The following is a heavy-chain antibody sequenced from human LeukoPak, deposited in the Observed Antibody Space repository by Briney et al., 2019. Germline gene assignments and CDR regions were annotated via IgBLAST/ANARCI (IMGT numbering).Heavy chain of an antibody. Sequence: SETLSLTCTVSGGSISSGGYYWSWIRQHPGKGPEWIGYIYYSGSTYYNPSPKSRVTISVDTSKNQFSLKLSSVTAADTAVYYCAREPRITMVRGVIIGYFDYWGQGTLVTVSS. CDR1: GGSISSGGYY. CDR3: AREPRITMVRGVIIGYFDY. D-gene: IGHD3-10*01. V-gene: IGHV4-31*03. CDR2: IYYSGST. J-gene: IGHJ4*02.